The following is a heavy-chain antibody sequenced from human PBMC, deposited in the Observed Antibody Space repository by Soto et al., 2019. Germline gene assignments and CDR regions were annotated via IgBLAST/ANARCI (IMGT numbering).Heavy chain of an antibody. V-gene: IGHV3-20*04. CDR3: VRTYASGSYYMDV. D-gene: IGHD3-10*01. Sequence: PGGSLRLSCEASGFIFSDEGMNWVRQVPGKGLEWVCGINWSGYSTACADSVQGRFTISRDNAKNSLYLQMTSLRAEDTALYYCVRTYASGSYYMDVWGKGTTVTVSS. CDR2: INWSGYST. J-gene: IGHJ6*03. CDR1: GFIFSDEG.